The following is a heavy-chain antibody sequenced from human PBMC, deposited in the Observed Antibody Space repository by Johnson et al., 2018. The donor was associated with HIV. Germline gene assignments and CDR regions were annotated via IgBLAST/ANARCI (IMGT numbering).Heavy chain of an antibody. V-gene: IGHV3-66*01. CDR2: IYSGGYT. D-gene: IGHD1-26*01. J-gene: IGHJ3*02. Sequence: VQLVESGGGLVQPGGSLRLSCAASGFSVSDKYMTWVRQAPGKGLEWVSLIYSGGYTYYADAVKGRFTISRDNSKNTLYLQMNSLGAEDTAVYYCARSLRGSGEGDAFDIWGQGTMVTVSS. CDR1: GFSVSDKY. CDR3: ARSLRGSGEGDAFDI.